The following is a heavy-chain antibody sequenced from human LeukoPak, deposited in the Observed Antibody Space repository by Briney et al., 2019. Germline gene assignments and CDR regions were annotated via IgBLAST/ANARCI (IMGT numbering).Heavy chain of an antibody. Sequence: PSETLSLTCTVSGGSISSGGYYWSWIRQHPGKGLEWIGYIYYSGSTYYNPSLKSRVTISVDTSKNQFSLKLSSVTAADTAVYYCARDQGASVYYYGMDVWGQGTTVTVSS. CDR3: ARDQGASVYYYGMDV. D-gene: IGHD3-16*01. CDR2: IYYSGST. V-gene: IGHV4-31*03. J-gene: IGHJ6*02. CDR1: GGSISSGGYY.